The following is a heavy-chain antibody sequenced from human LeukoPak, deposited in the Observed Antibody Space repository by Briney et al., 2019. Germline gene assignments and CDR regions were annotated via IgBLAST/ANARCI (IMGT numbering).Heavy chain of an antibody. CDR1: GYTFTSYN. D-gene: IGHD2-2*01. CDR3: ARSRVQSTSTAFDY. V-gene: IGHV1-2*02. Sequence: ASVKVSCKASGYTFTSYNMHWVRQAPGQGLEWMGWINPNSGGTNYAQKFQGRVTMTRDTSISTAYMELSRLRSDDTAVYYCARSRVQSTSTAFDYWGQGTLVTVSS. J-gene: IGHJ4*02. CDR2: INPNSGGT.